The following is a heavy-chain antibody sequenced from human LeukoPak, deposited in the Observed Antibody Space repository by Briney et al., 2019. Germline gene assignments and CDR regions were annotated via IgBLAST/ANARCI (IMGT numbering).Heavy chain of an antibody. J-gene: IGHJ6*02. CDR3: ARRLAYCGGDCYSSFRGHDYYYYGMDV. V-gene: IGHV3-23*01. CDR1: GFTFSSYA. CDR2: ISGSGGST. D-gene: IGHD2-21*02. Sequence: GGSLRLSCAAAGFTFSSYAMNWVRQAPGKGLEWVSVISGSGGSTYYADSVKGRFTISRDNSKNTLYLQMNSLRAEDTAVYYCARRLAYCGGDCYSSFRGHDYYYYGMDVWGQGTTVTVSS.